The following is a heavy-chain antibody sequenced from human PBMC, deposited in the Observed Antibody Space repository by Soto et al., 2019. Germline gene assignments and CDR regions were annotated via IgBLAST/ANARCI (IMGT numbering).Heavy chain of an antibody. D-gene: IGHD2-21*01. V-gene: IGHV3-23*01. CDR3: AKNRRDTAYSSMDF. CDR1: GFIFGSYG. Sequence: GGSLRLSCAAYGFIFGSYGMSWVRQAPGKGPEWVSVINSGGDRTYYGDAGKGRFTISRYDYKNMIYLQMNSLRAEDTAVYYCAKNRRDTAYSSMDFWGRGALVTVSS. CDR2: INSGGDRT. J-gene: IGHJ4*02.